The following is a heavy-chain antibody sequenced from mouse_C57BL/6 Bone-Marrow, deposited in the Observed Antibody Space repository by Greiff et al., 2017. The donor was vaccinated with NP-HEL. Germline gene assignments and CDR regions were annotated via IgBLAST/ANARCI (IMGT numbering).Heavy chain of an antibody. CDR2: IRNKANGYTT. CDR1: GFTFTDYY. V-gene: IGHV7-3*01. D-gene: IGHD2-9*01. J-gene: IGHJ2*01. CDR3: ARSWPSYGSGYYFDY. Sequence: EVQLVESGGGLVQPGGSLSLSCAASGFTFTDYYMSWVRQPPGKALEWLGFIRNKANGYTTEYSASVKGRFTISRDNSQSILYLQMNALRAEDSATYYCARSWPSYGSGYYFDYWGQGTTLTVSS.